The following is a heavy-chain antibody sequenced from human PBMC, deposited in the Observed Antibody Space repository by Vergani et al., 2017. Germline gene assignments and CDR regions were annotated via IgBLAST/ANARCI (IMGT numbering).Heavy chain of an antibody. CDR2: MSGSGGST. CDR1: GFTFSSYA. Sequence: EVQLLESGGGLVQPGGSLRLSCAASGFTFSSYAMSWVRQAPGKGLEWVSAMSGSGGSTYYADSVTGRFTISRDNSKNTLSLQMHSLRAEDTAVYYCARPRYCSSTSCTGYDYWGQGTLVTVSS. D-gene: IGHD2-2*01. J-gene: IGHJ4*02. CDR3: ARPRYCSSTSCTGYDY. V-gene: IGHV3-23*01.